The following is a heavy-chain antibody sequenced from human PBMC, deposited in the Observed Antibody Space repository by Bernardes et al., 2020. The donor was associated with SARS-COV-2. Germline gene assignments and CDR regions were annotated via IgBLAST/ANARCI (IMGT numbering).Heavy chain of an antibody. D-gene: IGHD3-3*01. CDR2: IWFDATNK. J-gene: IGHJ5*02. Sequence: GGSLRLSCTFSGFTFSNYGFHWVRQTPNKGLEWVAIIWFDATNKYYADSVTGRFTISSDNSQSTLYLQINNLRAADTAIYYCARSSYFWNRSYMIDLWGQGTMVTGSS. CDR3: ARSSYFWNRSYMIDL. V-gene: IGHV3-33*01. CDR1: GFTFSNYG.